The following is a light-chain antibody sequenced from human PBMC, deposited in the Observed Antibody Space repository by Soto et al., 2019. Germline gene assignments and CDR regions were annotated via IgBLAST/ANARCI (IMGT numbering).Light chain of an antibody. CDR1: QSVSSH. V-gene: IGKV3-20*01. J-gene: IGKJ1*01. Sequence: IVMTQSPATLSVSPGEGATVSCRASQSVSSHLAWYQHKPGQAPRLLIHGASSRATGIPDRFSGSGSGTDFTLTISRLEPEDFAVYYCQQYGSSPWTFGQGTKVDI. CDR2: GAS. CDR3: QQYGSSPWT.